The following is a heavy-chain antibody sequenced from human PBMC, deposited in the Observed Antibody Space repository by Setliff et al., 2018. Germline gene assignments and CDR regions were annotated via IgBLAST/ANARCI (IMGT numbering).Heavy chain of an antibody. Sequence: GGSLRLSCAASGFTFSTYSMHWVRQAPGKGLEWVSYISSRSDIIYYADSVKGRFTISRDNAKNALYLRLNSLRAEDTAVYYCASNPRKGRSGGYFYDDPYYYYMDVWGKGTTVTVSS. CDR1: GFTFSTYS. J-gene: IGHJ6*03. V-gene: IGHV3-48*01. CDR3: ASNPRKGRSGGYFYDDPYYYYMDV. CDR2: ISSRSDII. D-gene: IGHD1-26*01.